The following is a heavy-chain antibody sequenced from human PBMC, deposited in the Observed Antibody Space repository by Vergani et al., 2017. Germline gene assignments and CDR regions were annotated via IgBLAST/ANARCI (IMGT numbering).Heavy chain of an antibody. CDR1: GGPFNSGSYY. Sequence: QVQLQESGPGLVKPSQTLSLTCTVSGGPFNSGSYYLSLLRQPAGKRLEWIGRIHTNGVIHYNPSLNRRAPISVDTSRNQIALKLTSVTATDTAIYFFARGNPYVDFDIWGQGTMITVSS. J-gene: IGHJ3*02. V-gene: IGHV4-61*02. D-gene: IGHD3-16*01. CDR3: ARGNPYVDFDI. CDR2: IHTNGVI.